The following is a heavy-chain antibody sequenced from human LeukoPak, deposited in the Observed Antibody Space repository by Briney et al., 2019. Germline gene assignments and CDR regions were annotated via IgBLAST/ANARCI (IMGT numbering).Heavy chain of an antibody. Sequence: GGSLRLSCAASGFTFSDYYMSWIRQAPGKGLEWVSYISSSSSYTNYADSVKGRFTISRDNAKNSLYLQMNSLRAEDTAVYYCARTDGRSDYYYAMDVWGQGTTVTVSS. CDR2: ISSSSSYT. V-gene: IGHV3-11*06. J-gene: IGHJ6*02. D-gene: IGHD1-14*01. CDR3: ARTDGRSDYYYAMDV. CDR1: GFTFSDYY.